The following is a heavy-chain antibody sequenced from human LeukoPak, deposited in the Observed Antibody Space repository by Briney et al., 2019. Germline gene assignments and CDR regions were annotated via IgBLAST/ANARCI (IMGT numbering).Heavy chain of an antibody. CDR3: ARIGQQLDFDY. Sequence: GGSLRLSCAASGFTFSTYRMNWVRQAPGKGLEWVSSISSSSSSIYYADSVKGRFTISRDNAKNPLYLQMNTLRAEDTALYYCARIGQQLDFDYWGQGTLVTVSS. D-gene: IGHD6-13*01. J-gene: IGHJ4*02. CDR1: GFTFSTYR. V-gene: IGHV3-21*01. CDR2: ISSSSSSI.